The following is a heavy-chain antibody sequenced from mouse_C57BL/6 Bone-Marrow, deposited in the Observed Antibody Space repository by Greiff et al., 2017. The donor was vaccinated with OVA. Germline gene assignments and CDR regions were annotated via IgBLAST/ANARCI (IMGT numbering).Heavy chain of an antibody. CDR1: GYTFTSYW. Sequence: QVQLQQPGAELVRPGTSVKLSCKASGYTFTSYWMHWVKQRPGQGLEWIGVIDPSDSYTNYNQKFKGKATLTVDTSSSTAYMQLSSLTSEDSAVYYCARGGYDWFAYWGQGTLVTVSA. J-gene: IGHJ3*01. V-gene: IGHV1-59*01. CDR3: ARGGYDWFAY. CDR2: IDPSDSYT. D-gene: IGHD2-2*01.